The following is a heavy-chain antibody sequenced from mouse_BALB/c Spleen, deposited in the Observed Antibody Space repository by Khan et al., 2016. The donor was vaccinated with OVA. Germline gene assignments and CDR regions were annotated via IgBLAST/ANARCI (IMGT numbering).Heavy chain of an antibody. V-gene: IGHV5-6*01. Sequence: EVQLVEAGGDLVKPGGSLKLSCAASGFTFSSYGMPWVRQTPDKGLEWVATISSGGHYTYFPDSVRGRFTISRDEAKNTGDVQTSGQKSGGAGMYFLAGTSTTAKGDYYAMDYWGQGNSFTVSS. J-gene: IGHJ4*01. CDR2: ISSGGHYT. CDR3: AGTSTTAKGDYYAMDY. CDR1: GFTFSSYG. D-gene: IGHD2-10*02.